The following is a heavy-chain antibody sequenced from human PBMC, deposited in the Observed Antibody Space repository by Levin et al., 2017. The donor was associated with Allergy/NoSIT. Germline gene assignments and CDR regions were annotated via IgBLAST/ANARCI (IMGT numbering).Heavy chain of an antibody. J-gene: IGHJ4*02. Sequence: GESLKISCKASGYSFRGYYIHWVRQAPGQGLEWMAWIHPQSGGTYYAQKFQGRVTVTRDTSVSTSYMELSRLTSDDTAIYYCVGEWQRVETGYWGQGTLVTVSS. V-gene: IGHV1-2*02. CDR2: IHPQSGGT. D-gene: IGHD3-3*01. CDR3: VGEWQRVETGY. CDR1: GYSFRGYY.